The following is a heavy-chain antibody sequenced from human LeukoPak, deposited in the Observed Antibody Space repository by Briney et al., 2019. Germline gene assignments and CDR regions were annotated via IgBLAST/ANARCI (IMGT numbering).Heavy chain of an antibody. Sequence: GGSLRLSCAASGFTFSSYGMHWVRQAPGKGLEWVAVISYDGSNKYYADSVKGRFTISRDNSKNTLYLQMNSLRAEDTAVYYCAKDMGYCSSTSCPHDYWGQGTLVTVSS. CDR1: GFTFSSYG. J-gene: IGHJ4*02. CDR2: ISYDGSNK. CDR3: AKDMGYCSSTSCPHDY. D-gene: IGHD2-2*01. V-gene: IGHV3-30*18.